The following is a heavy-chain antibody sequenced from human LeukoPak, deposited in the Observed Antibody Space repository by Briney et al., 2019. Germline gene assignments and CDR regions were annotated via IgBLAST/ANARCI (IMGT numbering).Heavy chain of an antibody. Sequence: SGGSLRLSCAASGFTFSSYAMHWVRQAPGKGLEWVAVISYDGSNKYYADPVKGRFTISRDNSKNTLYLQMNSLRAEDTAVYYCARGYEYQLLPFDYWGQGTLVTVSS. J-gene: IGHJ4*02. CDR3: ARGYEYQLLPFDY. CDR1: GFTFSSYA. V-gene: IGHV3-30-3*01. D-gene: IGHD2-2*01. CDR2: ISYDGSNK.